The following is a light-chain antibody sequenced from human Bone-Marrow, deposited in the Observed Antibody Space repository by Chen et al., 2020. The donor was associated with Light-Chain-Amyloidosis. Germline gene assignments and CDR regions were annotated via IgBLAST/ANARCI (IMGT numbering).Light chain of an antibody. J-gene: IGLJ2*01. CDR1: SSNIGNNY. Sequence: QSVLTQPPSVSAAPGQQVTISCSGSSSNIGNNYVSWYQQLPGTAPKLLIYDNNKRPSGIPDRCSGSKSGTSATLGSTGLQTGDEADYYCGTWDSSLSAVVFGGGTKLTVL. CDR2: DNN. V-gene: IGLV1-51*01. CDR3: GTWDSSLSAVV.